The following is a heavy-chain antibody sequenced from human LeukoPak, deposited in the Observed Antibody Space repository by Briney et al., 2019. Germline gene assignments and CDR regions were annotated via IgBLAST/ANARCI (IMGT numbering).Heavy chain of an antibody. Sequence: GGSLRLSCAASGFTFSSYGMHWVRQAPGKGLEWVAVISYDGSNKYYADSVKGRFTISRDNSNNTLYLQMNSLRAEDTAVYYCARVLGSSSWSNPFDYWGQGTLVTVSS. D-gene: IGHD6-13*01. J-gene: IGHJ4*02. V-gene: IGHV3-30*03. CDR3: ARVLGSSSWSNPFDY. CDR1: GFTFSSYG. CDR2: ISYDGSNK.